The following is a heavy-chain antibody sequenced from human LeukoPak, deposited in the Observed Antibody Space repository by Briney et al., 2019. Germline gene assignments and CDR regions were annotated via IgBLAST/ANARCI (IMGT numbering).Heavy chain of an antibody. V-gene: IGHV3-73*01. J-gene: IGHJ6*03. CDR1: GFTFSGSA. CDR3: TRQGMATTYYCYYYMDV. CDR2: IRSKANSYAT. D-gene: IGHD5-24*01. Sequence: GGSLRLSCAASGFTFSGSAMHWVRQASGKGLEWVGRIRSKANSYATAYAASVKGRFTISRDDSKNTAYLQMNSLKTEDTAVYYCTRQGMATTYYCYYYMDVWGKGTTVTISS.